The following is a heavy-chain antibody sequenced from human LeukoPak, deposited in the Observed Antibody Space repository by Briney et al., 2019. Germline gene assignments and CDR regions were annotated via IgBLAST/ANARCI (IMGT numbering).Heavy chain of an antibody. CDR2: ISSSSSYI. CDR1: GFTFSSYS. J-gene: IGHJ4*02. CDR3: AREGNGDPDY. D-gene: IGHD4-17*01. Sequence: GGSLRLSCAASGFTFSSYSMNWVRQAPGKGLEWVSSISSSSSYIYYADSVKGRFTISRDNAKNSPYLQMNSLRAEDTAVYYCAREGNGDPDYWGQGTLVTVSS. V-gene: IGHV3-21*01.